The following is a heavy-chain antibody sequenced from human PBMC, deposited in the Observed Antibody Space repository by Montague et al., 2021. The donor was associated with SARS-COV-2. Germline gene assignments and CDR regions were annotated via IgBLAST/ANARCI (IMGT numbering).Heavy chain of an antibody. V-gene: IGHV4-34*09. CDR1: GGTFSAHF. Sequence: TLSLTCAVYGGTFSAHFWSWVRQSPGKGLEWIGEINPRGSTTYMSPLKSRVTMSLDTSKNQFSLNLTSVTAADTAVYYCARVSGSWPPRNWFDPWGQGTLVTVSS. D-gene: IGHD6-13*01. J-gene: IGHJ5*02. CDR3: ARVSGSWPPRNWFDP. CDR2: INPRGST.